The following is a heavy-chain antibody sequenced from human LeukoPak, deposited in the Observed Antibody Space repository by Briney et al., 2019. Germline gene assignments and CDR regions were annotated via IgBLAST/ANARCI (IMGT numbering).Heavy chain of an antibody. V-gene: IGHV3-15*01. J-gene: IGHJ6*03. CDR2: IKSKTDGGTT. CDR1: GFTFSNAW. D-gene: IGHD6-13*01. CDR3: TTDAGYYYYMDV. Sequence: TSGGSLRLSCAASGFTFSNAWMSWVRQAPGKGLEWVGRIKSKTDGGTTDYAAPVKGRFTISRDDSKNTLYLQMNSLKTEDTAVYYCTTDAGYYYYMDVWGKGTTVTISS.